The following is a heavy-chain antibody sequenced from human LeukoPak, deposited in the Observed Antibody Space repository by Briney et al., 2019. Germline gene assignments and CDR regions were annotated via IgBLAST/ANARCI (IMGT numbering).Heavy chain of an antibody. V-gene: IGHV3-23*01. Sequence: PGGSLRLSCAASGFTFSSYAMSWVRQAPGKGLEWVSAISGSGGSTYYADSVKGRFTISRDNSKNTLYLQMNSLRAEDTAVYYCAKDKWLRSSAGEFDYWGQGTLVTVSS. CDR2: ISGSGGST. J-gene: IGHJ4*02. CDR1: GFTFSSYA. D-gene: IGHD5-12*01. CDR3: AKDKWLRSSAGEFDY.